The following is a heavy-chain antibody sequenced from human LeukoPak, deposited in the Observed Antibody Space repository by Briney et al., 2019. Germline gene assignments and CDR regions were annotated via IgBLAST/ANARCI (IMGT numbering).Heavy chain of an antibody. D-gene: IGHD2-2*01. CDR2: IFPDDSDT. CDR1: GYSFTSYW. CDR3: ARSEGYYTTTGSFFFDY. V-gene: IGHV5-51*01. Sequence: GESLKISCKGLGYSFTSYWIAWVRQMPGTGLEWMAIIFPDDSDTRYSPSFQGQVTISVDKSINTAYLQWGSLKASDSAVYYCARSEGYYTTTGSFFFDYWGQGTLVTVSS. J-gene: IGHJ4*02.